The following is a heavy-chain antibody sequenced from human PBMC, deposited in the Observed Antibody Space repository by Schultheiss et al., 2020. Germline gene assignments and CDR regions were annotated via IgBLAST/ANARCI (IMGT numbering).Heavy chain of an antibody. CDR2: IYYSGST. J-gene: IGHJ4*02. D-gene: IGHD6-13*01. Sequence: SQTLSLTCAVYGGSFSGYYWSWIRQPPGKGLEWIGYIYYSGSTNYNPSLKSRVTISVDTSKNQFSLHLNSVTPEDTAVYYCARTAAGRGGLDYWGQGTLVTVSS. CDR3: ARTAAGRGGLDY. CDR1: GGSFSGYY. V-gene: IGHV4-34*01.